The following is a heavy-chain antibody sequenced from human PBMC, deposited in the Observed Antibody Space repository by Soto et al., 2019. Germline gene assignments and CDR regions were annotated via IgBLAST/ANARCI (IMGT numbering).Heavy chain of an antibody. Sequence: PSETLSLTCTVSDGSVNSGNYYWSWIRQPPGRGLEWIGHIYYIGATNYNPSLKSRVAISVDTSKNQFSLKVNSVTAAHTAVYFCAREERQLSRYGGDFDYWGQGIQVTVSS. V-gene: IGHV4-61*01. CDR3: AREERQLSRYGGDFDY. CDR1: DGSVNSGNYY. J-gene: IGHJ4*02. D-gene: IGHD3-16*01. CDR2: IYYIGAT.